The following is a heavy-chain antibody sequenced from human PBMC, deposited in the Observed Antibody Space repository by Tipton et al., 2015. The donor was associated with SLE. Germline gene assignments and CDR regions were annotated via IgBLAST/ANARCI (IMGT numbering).Heavy chain of an antibody. J-gene: IGHJ1*01. V-gene: IGHV3-53*04. CDR2: LYGAVTTVNT. D-gene: IGHD2-2*02. CDR1: GFTVRTSY. CDR3: AAARDIVVVPAAIGYFQH. Sequence: SLRLSCAASGFTVRTSYISWVRQAPGKGLEWVSVLYGAVTTVNTYCADSVKGRFTMSRHNSQNTVYLQMNSLRVEDTAVYYCAAARDIVVVPAAIGYFQHWGQGTLVTVSS.